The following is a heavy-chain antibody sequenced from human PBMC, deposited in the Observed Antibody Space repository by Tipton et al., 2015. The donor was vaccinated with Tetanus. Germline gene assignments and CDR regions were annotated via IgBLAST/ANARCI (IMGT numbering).Heavy chain of an antibody. D-gene: IGHD2-2*01. CDR3: VRGRCSSHNCYVKENFDL. J-gene: IGHJ4*02. CDR2: VSYTGST. CDR1: SGASINSGGFF. V-gene: IGHV4-31*03. Sequence: PGLVKPSQTLSLTCTVSSGASINSGGFFWNWIRQRPGKGLEWIGYVSYTGSTYFNPSLQSRATISADTSKNQLSLRVMSVTAADTAVYCCVRGRCSSHNCYVKENFDLWGQGTLVTVSS.